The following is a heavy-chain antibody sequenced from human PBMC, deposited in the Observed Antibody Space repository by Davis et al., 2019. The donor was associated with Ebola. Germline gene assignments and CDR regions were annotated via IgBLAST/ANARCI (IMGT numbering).Heavy chain of an antibody. CDR3: AKSAGIFGVVIFQLFDY. CDR1: GFTFSSYA. Sequence: GESLKISCAASGFTFSSYAMSWVRQAPGKGLEWVSAISGSGGSTYYADSVKGRFTISRDYSSNTLYLQMNSLRAEDTAVYYCAKSAGIFGVVIFQLFDYWGQGTLVTVSS. J-gene: IGHJ4*02. CDR2: ISGSGGST. D-gene: IGHD3-3*01. V-gene: IGHV3-23*01.